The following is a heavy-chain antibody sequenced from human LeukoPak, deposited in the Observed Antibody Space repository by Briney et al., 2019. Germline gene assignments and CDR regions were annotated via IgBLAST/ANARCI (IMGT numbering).Heavy chain of an antibody. CDR2: TFYTGRT. CDR1: GDSIISNIYW. J-gene: IGHJ3*01. CDR3: ARRRHNFDFYDV. Sequence: KPSESLSLTCTVSGDSIISNIYWWDWVRLPPGKGLEWIGATFYTGRTFYSPSLKSRVTISVDTSKNQFSLDLSSAIAADTAVYYCARRRHNFDFYDVWGQGARVTVSS. V-gene: IGHV4-39*01. D-gene: IGHD3/OR15-3a*01.